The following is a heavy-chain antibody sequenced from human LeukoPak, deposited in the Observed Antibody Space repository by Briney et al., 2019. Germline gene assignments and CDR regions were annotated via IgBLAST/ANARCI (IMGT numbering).Heavy chain of an antibody. CDR2: ISAYNGNT. CDR1: GYTFTSYG. J-gene: IGHJ5*02. V-gene: IGHV1-18*01. Sequence: ASVKVSCKASGYTFTSYGISWVRQAPGQGLEWMGWISAYNGNTNYAQKLQGRVTMTTDTSTSTAYMELRSLRSDDKAVYYCARDPLRFGELFGNWFDPWGQGTLVTVSS. CDR3: ARDPLRFGELFGNWFDP. D-gene: IGHD3-10*01.